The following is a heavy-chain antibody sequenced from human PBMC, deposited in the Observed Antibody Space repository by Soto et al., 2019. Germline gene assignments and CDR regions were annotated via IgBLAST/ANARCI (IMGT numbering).Heavy chain of an antibody. CDR2: INPNSGGT. Sequence: ASVKVSCKASGYTFTGYYMHWVRQAPGQGLEWMGWINPNSGGTNYAQKFQGWVTITRDTSISTAYMELSRLRSDDTAVYYCARGGVVPAAHDAFDIWGQGTMVTVSS. V-gene: IGHV1-2*04. J-gene: IGHJ3*02. CDR3: ARGGVVPAAHDAFDI. CDR1: GYTFTGYY. D-gene: IGHD2-2*01.